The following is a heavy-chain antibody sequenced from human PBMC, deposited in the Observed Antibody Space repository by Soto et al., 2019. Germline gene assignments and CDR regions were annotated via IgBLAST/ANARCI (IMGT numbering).Heavy chain of an antibody. CDR2: ISSSGSTI. Sequence: QVQLVESGGGLVKPGGSLRLSCAASGITFSDYYMSWIRQAPGKGLEWVSYISSSGSTIYYADSVKGRFTISRDNAKNSVYLQMNSLRAEDTAVYFCARVPPGRYSSSPRFDYWGQGTLDTVSS. CDR3: ARVPPGRYSSSPRFDY. D-gene: IGHD6-6*01. V-gene: IGHV3-11*01. CDR1: GITFSDYY. J-gene: IGHJ4*02.